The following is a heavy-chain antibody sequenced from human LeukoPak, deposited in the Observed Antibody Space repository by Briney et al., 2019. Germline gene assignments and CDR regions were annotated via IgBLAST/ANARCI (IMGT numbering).Heavy chain of an antibody. Sequence: SETLSLTCVVYGGSFGGYYWSWIRQPPGKGLEWIGEINHSGSTNYNPSLKSRVTISVDTSKNQFSLKLSSVTAADTAVYYCARSPRLGRYGYGPWELPVSYFDYWGQGTLVTVSS. CDR1: GGSFGGYY. V-gene: IGHV4-34*01. D-gene: IGHD1-26*01. CDR2: INHSGST. J-gene: IGHJ4*02. CDR3: ARSPRLGRYGYGPWELPVSYFDY.